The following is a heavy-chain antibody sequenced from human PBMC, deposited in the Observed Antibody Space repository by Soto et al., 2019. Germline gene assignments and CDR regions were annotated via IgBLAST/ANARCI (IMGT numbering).Heavy chain of an antibody. V-gene: IGHV5-51*01. CDR1: GYSFTSFW. Sequence: GEALKISWKGSGYSFTSFWINWVRQMPGKGLEGMGVIYPGDSDTRYSRSFQGQVTISADKSINTAYLQWRSLKASDTAVYYCARHSGRRGSYFGVDLWGQGTTVTVSS. CDR2: IYPGDSDT. CDR3: ARHSGRRGSYFGVDL. D-gene: IGHD5-12*01. J-gene: IGHJ6*02.